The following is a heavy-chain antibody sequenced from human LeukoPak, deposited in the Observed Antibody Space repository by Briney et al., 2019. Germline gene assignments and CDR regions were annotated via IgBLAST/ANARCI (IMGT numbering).Heavy chain of an antibody. D-gene: IGHD2-2*02. V-gene: IGHV3-23*01. J-gene: IGHJ5*02. CDR1: GFTFSSYA. Sequence: PGGSLRLSCAASGFTFSSYAMIWVRQAPGKGLEWVSAISGSGGSTYYADSVKGRFTISRDNSKNTLFLQMNSLRAEDTAVYYCAKDRYQLLYGWFDPWGQGTLVTVSS. CDR3: AKDRYQLLYGWFDP. CDR2: ISGSGGST.